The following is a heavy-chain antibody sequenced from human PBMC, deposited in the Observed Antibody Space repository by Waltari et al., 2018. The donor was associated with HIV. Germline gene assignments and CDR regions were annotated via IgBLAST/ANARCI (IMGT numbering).Heavy chain of an antibody. CDR2: IYYSGST. CDR1: GSSISSYY. Sequence: QVQLQESGPGLVKPSETLSLTCTASGSSISSYYWSWIRQPPGKGLEWIGYIYYSGSTNYNPSLKSRVTISVDTSKNQFSLKLSSVTAADTAVYYCARHLVEMATIYWYFDLWGRGTLVTVSS. V-gene: IGHV4-59*08. J-gene: IGHJ2*01. D-gene: IGHD2-21*01. CDR3: ARHLVEMATIYWYFDL.